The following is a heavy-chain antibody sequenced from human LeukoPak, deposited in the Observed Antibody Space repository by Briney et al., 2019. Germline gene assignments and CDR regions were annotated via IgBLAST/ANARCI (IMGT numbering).Heavy chain of an antibody. CDR1: GGFIRNHY. V-gene: IGHV4-59*11. CDR3: ARGSGDPFDY. Sequence: SETLSLTCTVSGGFIRNHYWSWIRQPPGKGLEWIGYIYYSGSTNYNPSLKSRVTISVDTPENQFSLKLSSVTAADTAVYYCARGSGDPFDYWGQGTLVAVAS. D-gene: IGHD4-17*01. CDR2: IYYSGST. J-gene: IGHJ4*02.